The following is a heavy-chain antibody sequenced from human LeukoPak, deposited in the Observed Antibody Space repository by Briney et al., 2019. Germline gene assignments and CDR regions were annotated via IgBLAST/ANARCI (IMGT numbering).Heavy chain of an antibody. V-gene: IGHV3-15*01. Sequence: GGSLRLSCAASGFTFSNAWMSWVRQAPGKGLEWVGRIKSKTDGGTTDYAAPVKGRYTISRDDSKNTLYLQMNSLKTEDTAVYYCARRKGEGVTVAGPAFDYWGQGTLVTVSS. CDR3: ARRKGEGVTVAGPAFDY. CDR1: GFTFSNAW. J-gene: IGHJ4*02. CDR2: IKSKTDGGTT. D-gene: IGHD6-19*01.